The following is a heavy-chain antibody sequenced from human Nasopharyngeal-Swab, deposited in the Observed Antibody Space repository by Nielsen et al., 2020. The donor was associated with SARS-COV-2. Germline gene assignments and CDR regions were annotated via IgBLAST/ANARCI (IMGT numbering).Heavy chain of an antibody. J-gene: IGHJ6*02. CDR2: IRNKAKSYTT. CDR3: ARSPEEGVITYYYYGMDV. D-gene: IGHD3-10*01. V-gene: IGHV3-72*01. Sequence: VRQAPGKGLEWVGRIRNKAKSYTTDYAAPVKGRFTISRDNAKNSLYLQMNSLRAEDTAVYYCARSPEEGVITYYYYGMDVWGQGTTVTVSS.